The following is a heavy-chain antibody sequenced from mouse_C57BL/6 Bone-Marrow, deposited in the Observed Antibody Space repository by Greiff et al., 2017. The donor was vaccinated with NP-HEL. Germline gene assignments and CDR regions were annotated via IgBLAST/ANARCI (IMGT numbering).Heavy chain of an antibody. D-gene: IGHD2-1*01. V-gene: IGHV1-80*01. CDR3: ARPLYYGLYYAMDY. Sequence: VHLVESGAELVKPGASVKISCKASGYAFSSYWMNWVKQRPGKGLEWIGQIYPGDGDTNYNGKFKGKATLTADKSSSTSYMQLSSLTSEDSAVYFCARPLYYGLYYAMDYWGQGTSVTVSS. CDR1: GYAFSSYW. CDR2: IYPGDGDT. J-gene: IGHJ4*01.